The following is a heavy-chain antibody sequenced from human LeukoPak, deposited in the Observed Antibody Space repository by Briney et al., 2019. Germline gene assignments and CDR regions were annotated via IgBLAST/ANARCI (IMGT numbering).Heavy chain of an antibody. D-gene: IGHD6-6*01. J-gene: IGHJ4*02. CDR3: ANSHKSRKKEYSSSFAALSFDY. CDR2: IRYDGSNK. Sequence: PGGSLRLSRAASGFTFSSYGMHWVRQAPGKGLEWVAFIRYDGSNKYYADSVKGRFTISRDNSKNTLYLQMNSLRAEDTAVYYCANSHKSRKKEYSSSFAALSFDYWGQGTLVTVSS. V-gene: IGHV3-30*02. CDR1: GFTFSSYG.